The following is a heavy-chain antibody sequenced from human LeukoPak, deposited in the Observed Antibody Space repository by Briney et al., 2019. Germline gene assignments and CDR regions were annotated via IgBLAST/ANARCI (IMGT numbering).Heavy chain of an antibody. V-gene: IGHV3-7*01. D-gene: IGHD3-10*01. J-gene: IGHJ6*02. Sequence: GGSLRLSCAASGFTFSTCWMSWVRQAPGKGLEWVANIKEDESEKYYVDSVKGRFTISRDNAQNSLNLQMNSLRPEDTAMYYCARVRTTGSYYGMDVWGQGTTVTVSS. CDR3: ARVRTTGSYYGMDV. CDR2: IKEDESEK. CDR1: GFTFSTCW.